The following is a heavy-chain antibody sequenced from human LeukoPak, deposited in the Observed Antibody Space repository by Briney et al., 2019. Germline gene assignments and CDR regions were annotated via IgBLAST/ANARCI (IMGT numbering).Heavy chain of an antibody. CDR2: INHSGST. V-gene: IGHV4-34*01. CDR1: GGSFSGYY. CDR3: AKTRITAEGYFDY. Sequence: SETLSLTCAVYGGSFSGYYWSWIRQPPGKGLEWIGEINHSGSTNYNPSLKSRVTISVDTSKNQFSLKLSSVTAADTAVYYCAKTRITAEGYFDYWGQGTLVTVSS. D-gene: IGHD3-10*01. J-gene: IGHJ4*02.